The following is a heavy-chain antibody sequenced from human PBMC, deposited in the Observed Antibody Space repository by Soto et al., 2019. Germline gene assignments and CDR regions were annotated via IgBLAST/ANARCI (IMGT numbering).Heavy chain of an antibody. CDR3: VREKDSSGWYSFDS. Sequence: EVELVESGGGLVQPGGSLRLSCAASGFTFSRYDMHWVRQPTGKGLEWVSGIGSAGDTYYPGSVKGRFTISREDAKNSLYLQMNSLRAEDTPVYYCVREKDSSGWYSFDSWGRGTLVTVSS. J-gene: IGHJ4*02. CDR2: IGSAGDT. D-gene: IGHD6-19*01. CDR1: GFTFSRYD. V-gene: IGHV3-13*01.